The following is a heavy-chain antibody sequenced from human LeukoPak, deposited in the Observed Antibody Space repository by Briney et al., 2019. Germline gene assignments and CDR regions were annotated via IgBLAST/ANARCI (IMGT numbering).Heavy chain of an antibody. Sequence: GASVKVSCKASGYTFTKYYIHWVRQAPGQGLDCMGLINPGGDNTNYAQNFQGRVTMTRDTSTSTVYMELSSLRSEDTAIYHCAIIRDGYNDAYDIWGQGTVVTVPS. CDR1: GYTFTKYY. J-gene: IGHJ3*02. D-gene: IGHD5-24*01. V-gene: IGHV1-46*01. CDR3: AIIRDGYNDAYDI. CDR2: INPGGDNT.